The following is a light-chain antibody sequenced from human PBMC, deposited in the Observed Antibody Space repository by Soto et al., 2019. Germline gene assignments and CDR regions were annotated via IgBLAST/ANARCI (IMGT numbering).Light chain of an antibody. J-gene: IGKJ1*01. CDR1: QSVCSRC. V-gene: IGKV3-20*01. Sequence: ETVLTQSTGTLSLSPGERVTLSCRTSQSVCSRCFAWYQQKPGQSPRLLIYGASTRATGIPDRFSGSGSGTDFTLTISRLEPEDFAVYYCQHYGTTPWTFGQGTKVAIK. CDR2: GAS. CDR3: QHYGTTPWT.